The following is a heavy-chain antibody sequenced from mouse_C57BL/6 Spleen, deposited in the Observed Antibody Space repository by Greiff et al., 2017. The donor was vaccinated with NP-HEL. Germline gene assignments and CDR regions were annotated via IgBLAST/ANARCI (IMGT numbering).Heavy chain of an antibody. CDR2: IYPGSGST. D-gene: IGHD3-3*01. J-gene: IGHJ2*01. Sequence: VQLQQPGAELVKPGASVKMSCKASGYTFTSYWITWVKQRPGQGLEWIGDIYPGSGSTNYNEKFKSKATLTVDTSSSTAYMQLSSLTSEDSAVYYCARERTGTSYYFDYWGQGTTLTVSS. CDR3: ARERTGTSYYFDY. CDR1: GYTFTSYW. V-gene: IGHV1-55*01.